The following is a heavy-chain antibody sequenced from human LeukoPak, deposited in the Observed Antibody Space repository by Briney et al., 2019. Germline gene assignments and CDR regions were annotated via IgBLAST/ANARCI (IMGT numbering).Heavy chain of an antibody. CDR2: TNQDGSEM. V-gene: IGHV3-7*01. CDR3: ARRGYSDSSGYDY. D-gene: IGHD3-22*01. J-gene: IGHJ4*02. CDR1: GFTSSSHW. Sequence: GGSLRLSCEASGFTSSSHWMSWVRHAPGKGLEWLGNTNQDGSEMNSVDSVKGRFTISRDNAKNSLYLQINSLRAEDTSIYSCARRGYSDSSGYDYWGQGTLVTVSS.